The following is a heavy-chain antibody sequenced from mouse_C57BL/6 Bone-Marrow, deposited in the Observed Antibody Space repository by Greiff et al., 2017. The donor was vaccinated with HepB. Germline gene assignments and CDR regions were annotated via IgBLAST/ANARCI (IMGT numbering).Heavy chain of an antibody. Sequence: EVMLVESEGGLVQPGSSMKLSCTASGFTFSDYYMAWVRQVPEKGLEWVANINYDGSSTYYLDSLKSRFIISRDNAKNILYLQMSSLKSEDTATYYCARVITTVVSPYWYFDVWGTGTTATVSS. CDR2: INYDGSST. CDR1: GFTFSDYY. CDR3: ARVITTVVSPYWYFDV. J-gene: IGHJ1*03. V-gene: IGHV5-16*01. D-gene: IGHD1-1*01.